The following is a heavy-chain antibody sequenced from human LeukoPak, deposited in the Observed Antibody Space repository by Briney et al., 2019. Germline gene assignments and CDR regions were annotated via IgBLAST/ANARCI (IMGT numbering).Heavy chain of an antibody. D-gene: IGHD7-27*01. Sequence: GGSLRLSCAASGFSFSSYGMHWVRQAPGKGLEWVAVIWYDGSNKYYTDSVKGRFTISRDNSKNTLYLQMNSQRAEDTAVYYCAKDRGLGILDYWGQGTQVTVSS. V-gene: IGHV3-33*06. CDR1: GFSFSSYG. CDR3: AKDRGLGILDY. CDR2: IWYDGSNK. J-gene: IGHJ4*02.